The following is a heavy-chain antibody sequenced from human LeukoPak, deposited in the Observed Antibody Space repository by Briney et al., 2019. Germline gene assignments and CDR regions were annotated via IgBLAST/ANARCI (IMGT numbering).Heavy chain of an antibody. V-gene: IGHV1-69*13. Sequence: SVKVSCKASGGTFSSYAISWVRQAPGQGLEWMGGIIPIFGTANYAQKFQGRVTITADESTSTAYMELSSLRSEDTAVNYCARDRQQLPPYYYYYYYMDVWGKGTTVTVSS. D-gene: IGHD6-13*01. CDR2: IIPIFGTA. CDR1: GGTFSSYA. J-gene: IGHJ6*03. CDR3: ARDRQQLPPYYYYYYYMDV.